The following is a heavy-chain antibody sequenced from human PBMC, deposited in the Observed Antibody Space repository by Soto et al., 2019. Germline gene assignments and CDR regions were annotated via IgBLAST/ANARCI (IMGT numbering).Heavy chain of an antibody. CDR2: ISAYNGNT. CDR1: GYTFTSYG. D-gene: IGHD1-26*01. J-gene: IGHJ5*02. V-gene: IGHV1-18*01. Sequence: GASVKVSCKASGYTFTSYGISWVRQAPGQGLEWMGWISAYNGNTNYAQKLQGRVTMTTDTSTSTAYMELRSLRSDDTAVYYCARAFLGVGVPYNWFDPWGQGTLVTVSS. CDR3: ARAFLGVGVPYNWFDP.